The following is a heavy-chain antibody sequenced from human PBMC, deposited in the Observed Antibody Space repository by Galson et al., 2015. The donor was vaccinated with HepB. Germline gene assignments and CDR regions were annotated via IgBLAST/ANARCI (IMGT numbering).Heavy chain of an antibody. Sequence: SLRLSCAASGFTFSNAWMSWVRQAPGKGLEWVGRIKSKTDGGTTDYAAPVKGRFTISRDDSKNTLYLQMNSLKTEDTAVYYCTTDRFSGSYRVNTKLDYWGQGTLVTVSS. CDR3: TTDRFSGSYRVNTKLDY. D-gene: IGHD1-26*01. J-gene: IGHJ4*02. CDR1: GFTFSNAW. V-gene: IGHV3-15*01. CDR2: IKSKTDGGTT.